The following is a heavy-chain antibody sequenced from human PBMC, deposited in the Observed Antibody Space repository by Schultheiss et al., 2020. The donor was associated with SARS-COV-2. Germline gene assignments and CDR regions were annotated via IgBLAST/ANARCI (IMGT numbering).Heavy chain of an antibody. V-gene: IGHV3-48*03. Sequence: GGSLRLSCADSVFTFSPYEMNWVRQAPGKGLEWISYISSSADTIYYADSVKGRFTISRDNAKNSLFLQMDSLTAEDTAVYYCARGSGGGYEFDYWGQGTLVTVSS. CDR2: ISSSADTI. CDR3: ARGSGGGYEFDY. J-gene: IGHJ4*02. D-gene: IGHD5-12*01. CDR1: VFTFSPYE.